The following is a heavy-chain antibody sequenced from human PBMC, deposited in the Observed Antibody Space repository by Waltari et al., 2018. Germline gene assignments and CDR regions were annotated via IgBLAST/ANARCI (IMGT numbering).Heavy chain of an antibody. J-gene: IGHJ6*03. V-gene: IGHV1-69*01. Sequence: VTVSCQASGGTFSSYAISWVRQAPGQGLEWMGGIIPIFGTANYAQKFQGRVTITADESTSTAYMELSSLRSEDTAVYYCARGSSSSSYYYYYMDVWGKGTTVTISS. CDR3: ARGSSSSSYYYYYMDV. D-gene: IGHD6-6*01. CDR2: IIPIFGTA. CDR1: GGTFSSYA.